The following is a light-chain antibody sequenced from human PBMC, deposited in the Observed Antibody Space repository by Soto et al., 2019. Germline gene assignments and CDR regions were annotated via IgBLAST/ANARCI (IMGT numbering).Light chain of an antibody. CDR2: KAS. V-gene: IGKV1-5*03. Sequence: DIQVTQSPSTLSASVGDRVTITCRTSQTISSSLAWLQQKPGKAPKLLIYKASTLEGGVPSRFNGSGSGTEFTLSITSLQPDDFATYYCQQYNECSKTFGQGTRVEIK. CDR3: QQYNECSKT. J-gene: IGKJ1*01. CDR1: QTISSS.